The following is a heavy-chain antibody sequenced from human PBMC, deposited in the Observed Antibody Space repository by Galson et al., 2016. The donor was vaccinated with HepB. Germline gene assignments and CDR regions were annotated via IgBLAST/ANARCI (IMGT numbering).Heavy chain of an antibody. Sequence: SVKVSCKASGYTFTSYEINWVRQATGQGLEWMGWMNPNSGNTGYAQKFQGRVTMARNTSISTAYMELSSLRSEDTAVYYCASRRGYSGYDDYYYYGLDVWGQGTTVTVSS. CDR3: ASRRGYSGYDDYYYYGLDV. J-gene: IGHJ6*02. CDR2: MNPNSGNT. CDR1: GYTFTSYE. D-gene: IGHD5-12*01. V-gene: IGHV1-8*01.